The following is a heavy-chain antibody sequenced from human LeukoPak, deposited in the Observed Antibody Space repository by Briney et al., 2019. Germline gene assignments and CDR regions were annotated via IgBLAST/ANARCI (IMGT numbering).Heavy chain of an antibody. J-gene: IGHJ4*02. CDR2: INSDGSST. D-gene: IGHD3-10*01. CDR3: ARVRFGEILYYFDY. V-gene: IGHV3-74*01. CDR1: GFTFSSYW. Sequence: GGSLRLSCAASGFTFSSYWMHWVRQAPGKGLVWVSHINSDGSSTSYADSVKGRFTISRDNAKNTLYLQMNSLRAEDTAVYYCARVRFGEILYYFDYWGQGTLVTVSS.